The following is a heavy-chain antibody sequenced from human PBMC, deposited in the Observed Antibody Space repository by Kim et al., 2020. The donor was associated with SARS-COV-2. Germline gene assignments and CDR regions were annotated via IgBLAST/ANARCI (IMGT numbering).Heavy chain of an antibody. CDR1: GFTFSSYA. J-gene: IGHJ4*02. CDR3: AKPTLDYYDSSGYYVY. D-gene: IGHD3-22*01. CDR2: ISGSGGST. Sequence: GGSLRLSCAASGFTFSSYAMSWVRQAPGKGLEWVSAISGSGGSTYYADSVKGRFTISRDNSKNTLYLQMNSLRADDTAVYYCAKPTLDYYDSSGYYVYWGQGTLVTVSS. V-gene: IGHV3-23*01.